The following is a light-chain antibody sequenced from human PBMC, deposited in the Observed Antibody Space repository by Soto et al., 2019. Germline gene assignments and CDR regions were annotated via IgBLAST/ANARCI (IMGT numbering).Light chain of an antibody. CDR3: ATWDDSLNGFYV. CDR1: RSNIGGNS. V-gene: IGLV1-47*01. Sequence: QSVLTQTPSVSAAPGQKVTISCSGSRSNIGGNSVSWYQQLPGTAPKLLIYDDNKRPSVVPDRFSGSKSGTSASLAISGLRSDDEADYFCATWDDSLNGFYVFGTGTKAPS. CDR2: DDN. J-gene: IGLJ1*01.